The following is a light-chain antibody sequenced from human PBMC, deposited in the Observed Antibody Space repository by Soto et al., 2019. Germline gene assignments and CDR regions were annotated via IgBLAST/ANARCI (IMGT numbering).Light chain of an antibody. Sequence: DIQMTQSPSTLSGSVGDRVTITCRASQTISSWLAWYQQKPGKAPKLLIYAASTLQSGVPSRFSGSGSGTDFTLTISSLQPEDFASYYCLQDYGDSWTFGQGTKVDI. CDR2: AAS. CDR3: LQDYGDSWT. CDR1: QTISSW. J-gene: IGKJ1*01. V-gene: IGKV1-5*01.